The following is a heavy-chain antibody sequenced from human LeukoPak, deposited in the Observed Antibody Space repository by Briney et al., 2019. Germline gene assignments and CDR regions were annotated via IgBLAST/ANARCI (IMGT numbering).Heavy chain of an antibody. CDR2: IYYSSST. CDR3: ARDRDIAVALWAFDI. CDR1: GGSISSYY. Sequence: SESLSLTCAVSGGSISSYYWSWVRQPPGKGLGWIGYIYYSSSTNNNPSLKSRVTRSVDTSKNKFSLKLSSVTAADTAVYYCARDRDIAVALWAFDIWGQGTMVTVSS. J-gene: IGHJ3*02. V-gene: IGHV4-59*01. D-gene: IGHD6-19*01.